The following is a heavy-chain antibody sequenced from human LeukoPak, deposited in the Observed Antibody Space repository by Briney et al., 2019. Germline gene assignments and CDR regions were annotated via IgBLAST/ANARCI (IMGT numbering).Heavy chain of an antibody. CDR2: IHLSGTPT. D-gene: IGHD3-22*01. CDR1: GFDFSIYR. J-gene: IGHJ3*02. CDR3: ARRRMTDSSGHNDAFDI. V-gene: IGHV3-48*04. Sequence: GGSLRLSCAASGFDFSIYRMNWVRQAPGKGLEWVSYIHLSGTPTHYAEVVKGRFSISRDNAKNSLYLQMDNLRAEDTAVYYCARRRMTDSSGHNDAFDIWGQGTMVTVSS.